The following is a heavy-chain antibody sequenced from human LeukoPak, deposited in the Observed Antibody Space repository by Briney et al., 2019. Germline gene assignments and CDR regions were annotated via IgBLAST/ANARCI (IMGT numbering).Heavy chain of an antibody. CDR1: GMMFSSYE. D-gene: IGHD3-22*01. CDR2: ISSSGNTR. V-gene: IGHV3-48*03. J-gene: IGHJ4*02. CDR3: ASAMMGFDSSGYYTAAYFEH. Sequence: PGGSLRLSCSASGMMFSSYEMYWVRQAPGKGLEWVSDISSSGNTRNYADSVKGRFTISRDNAKKTLHLQMNSLRGDDTAIYYCASAMMGFDSSGYYTAAYFEHWGKGTRVTVSS.